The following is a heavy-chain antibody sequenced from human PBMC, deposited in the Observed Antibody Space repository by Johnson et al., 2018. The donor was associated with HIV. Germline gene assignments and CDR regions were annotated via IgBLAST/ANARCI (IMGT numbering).Heavy chain of an antibody. CDR3: GKGQSRYLVDAFDI. V-gene: IGHV3-30*03. D-gene: IGHD3-22*01. CDR1: GFTFSTFG. J-gene: IGHJ3*02. CDR2: ISYDGSNK. Sequence: QVQLVESGGGVVQPGGSLRLSCSASGFTFSTFGMHWVRQAPGKGLEWVAVISYDGSNKYYADSVQGRFTISRDNSKNTLYLQMNSLRAEDTALYYCGKGQSRYLVDAFDIWGQGTMVTVSS.